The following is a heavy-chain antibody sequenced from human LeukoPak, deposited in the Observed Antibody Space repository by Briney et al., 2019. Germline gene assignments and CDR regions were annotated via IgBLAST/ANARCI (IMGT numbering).Heavy chain of an antibody. CDR1: GFTFSSYS. V-gene: IGHV3-21*01. D-gene: IGHD6-13*01. J-gene: IGHJ5*02. CDR3: ASFTGYSSSCFDP. CDR2: ISSSSSYI. Sequence: PGGSLRLSCAASGFTFSSYSMNWVRQAPGKGLEWVSSISSSSSYIYYADSVKGRFTISRDNAKNSLYLQMNSLRAEDTAVNYCASFTGYSSSCFDPWGQGTLVTVSS.